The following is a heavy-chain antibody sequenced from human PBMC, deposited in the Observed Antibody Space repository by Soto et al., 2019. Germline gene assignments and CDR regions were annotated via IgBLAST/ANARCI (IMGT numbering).Heavy chain of an antibody. D-gene: IGHD1-26*01. Sequence: QVQLVQSGAEVKKPGASVKVSCRASGYTFTSYGISWVRQAPGQGLEWMGWISAYNGNTNYAQKLQGRVTMTKDTATRTAYMEQRSLRSDETAVYYCARGGASVADYFGYGGQGTLVTVSS. J-gene: IGHJ4*02. V-gene: IGHV1-18*01. CDR2: ISAYNGNT. CDR1: GYTFTSYG. CDR3: ARGGASVADYFGY.